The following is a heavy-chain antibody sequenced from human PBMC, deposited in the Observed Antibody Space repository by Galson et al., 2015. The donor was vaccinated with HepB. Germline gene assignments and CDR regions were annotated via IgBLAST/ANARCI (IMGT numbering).Heavy chain of an antibody. CDR2: IYSGGST. J-gene: IGHJ4*02. Sequence: SLRLSCAASGFTVSSNYMSWVRQAPGKGLEWVSVIYSGGSTYYADSVKGRFTISRDNSKNTLYLQMNSPRAEDTAVYYCARDPYYYYDSSGYLEAWGQGTLVTVSS. V-gene: IGHV3-66*01. CDR1: GFTVSSNY. CDR3: ARDPYYYYDSSGYLEA. D-gene: IGHD3-22*01.